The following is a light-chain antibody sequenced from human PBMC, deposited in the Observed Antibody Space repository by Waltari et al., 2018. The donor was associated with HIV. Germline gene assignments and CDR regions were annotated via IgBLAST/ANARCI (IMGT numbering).Light chain of an antibody. CDR1: SSDVGGYNY. CDR2: DVT. J-gene: IGLJ1*01. V-gene: IGLV2-14*03. CDR3: SSYTSISRV. Sequence: QSALTQPASVSGSRGQSITISCTGTSSDVGGYNYVSWYQQHPGKAPKLMIYDVTNRPSGVSNRFSGSKSGNTASLTISGLQAEDEADYYCSSYTSISRVFGTGTKVTVL.